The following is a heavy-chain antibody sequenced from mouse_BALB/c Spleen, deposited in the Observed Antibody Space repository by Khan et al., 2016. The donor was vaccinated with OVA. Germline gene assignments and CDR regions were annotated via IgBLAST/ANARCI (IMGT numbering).Heavy chain of an antibody. CDR3: ARDGSRYNYAMDY. J-gene: IGHJ4*01. D-gene: IGHD2-3*01. V-gene: IGHV3-2*02. Sequence: EVKLLESGPGLVKPSQSLSLTCTVTGYSITSDYAWNWIRLFPGNKLEWMGYISYSGSTNYNPALKSRISITRDTSKNQFFLQLNSVTTEDTATYYCARDGSRYNYAMDYWGQGTSVTVSS. CDR1: GYSITSDYA. CDR2: ISYSGST.